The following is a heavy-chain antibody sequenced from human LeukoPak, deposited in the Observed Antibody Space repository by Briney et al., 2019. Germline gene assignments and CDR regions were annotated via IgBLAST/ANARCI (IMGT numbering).Heavy chain of an antibody. Sequence: GASVKVSCKASGYTFTGYYMHWVRQAPGQGLEWMGWINPNSGNTGYAQQFQGRVTMTRNTSISTAYMELSSLRSEDTAVYYCARGVRSTTFGVVTFDPWGQGSLVTVSS. CDR3: ARGVRSTTFGVVTFDP. J-gene: IGHJ5*02. V-gene: IGHV1-8*02. CDR2: INPNSGNT. D-gene: IGHD3-3*01. CDR1: GYTFTGYY.